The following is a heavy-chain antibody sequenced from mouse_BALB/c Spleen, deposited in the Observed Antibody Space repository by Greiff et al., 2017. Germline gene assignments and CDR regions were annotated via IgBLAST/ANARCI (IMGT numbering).Heavy chain of an antibody. Sequence: EVQLQQSGPELVKPGASVKISCKASGYSFTGYFMNWVMQSHGKSLEWIGRFNPYNGDTFYNQKFKGKATLTVDKSSSTVYMELRRLASEDSAVYYCARGGLLRGAMDYWGQGTSVTVSS. CDR3: ARGGLLRGAMDY. CDR2: FNPYNGDT. J-gene: IGHJ4*01. CDR1: GYSFTGYF. V-gene: IGHV1-20*02. D-gene: IGHD2-3*01.